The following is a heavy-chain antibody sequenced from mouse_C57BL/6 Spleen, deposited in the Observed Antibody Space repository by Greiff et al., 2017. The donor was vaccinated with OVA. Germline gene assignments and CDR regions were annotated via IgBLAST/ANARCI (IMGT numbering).Heavy chain of an antibody. CDR3: ARSYYGNYPYYAMDY. Sequence: QVQLQQPGAELVKPGASVKMSCKASGYTFTSYWITWVKQRPGQGLEWIGDIYPGSGSTNYNEKFKSKATLTVDTSSSTAYMQLSSLTSEDSAVYYCARSYYGNYPYYAMDYWGQGTSVTVSS. CDR1: GYTFTSYW. J-gene: IGHJ4*01. CDR2: IYPGSGST. D-gene: IGHD2-10*01. V-gene: IGHV1-55*01.